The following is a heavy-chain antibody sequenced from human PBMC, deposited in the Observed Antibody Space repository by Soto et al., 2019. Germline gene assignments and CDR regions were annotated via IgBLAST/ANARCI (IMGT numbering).Heavy chain of an antibody. CDR1: GYTFTTYD. D-gene: IGHD3-22*01. CDR2: MNPNSGNT. CDR3: ARGQYFSDSSGYDDY. J-gene: IGHJ4*02. Sequence: VSVKVSCKASGYTFTTYDINWVRQAAGQGLVWMGWMNPNSGNTGYAQKFQDRVTMTRDTSISTAYMELSDLRSEDTAVYYCARGQYFSDSSGYDDYWGQGTQVTV. V-gene: IGHV1-8*02.